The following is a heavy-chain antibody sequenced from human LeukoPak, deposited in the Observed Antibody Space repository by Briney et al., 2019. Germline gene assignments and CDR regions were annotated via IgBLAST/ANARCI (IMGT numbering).Heavy chain of an antibody. D-gene: IGHD4-17*01. CDR3: ARGGRNYGGFDP. CDR2: INPSGGST. V-gene: IGHV1-46*01. Sequence: GASVKVSCKASGNTFTSYYMHWVRQAPGQGLEWMGIINPSGGSTSYAQKFQGRVTMTGDTSTSTVYMELSSLRSEDTAVYYCARGGRNYGGFDPWGQGTLVTVSS. CDR1: GNTFTSYY. J-gene: IGHJ5*02.